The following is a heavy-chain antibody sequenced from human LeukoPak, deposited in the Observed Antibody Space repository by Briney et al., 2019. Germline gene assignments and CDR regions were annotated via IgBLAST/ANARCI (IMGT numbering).Heavy chain of an antibody. CDR2: ISGSGGST. J-gene: IGHJ4*02. V-gene: IGHV3-23*01. Sequence: GGSLRLSCAASGFTFSSYAMSWVRQAPGKGLEWVSAISGSGGSTYYADSVKGRFTISRDNSKNTLYLQMNSLRAEDAAVYYCPAGYFDWLLLDYWGQGTLVTVSS. CDR1: GFTFSSYA. D-gene: IGHD3-9*01. CDR3: PAGYFDWLLLDY.